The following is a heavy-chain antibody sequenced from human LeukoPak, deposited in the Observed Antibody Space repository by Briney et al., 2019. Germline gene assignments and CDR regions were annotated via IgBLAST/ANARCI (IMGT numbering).Heavy chain of an antibody. CDR3: ARVPNGVWSYNWFDP. CDR2: ITPIFGTA. J-gene: IGHJ5*02. D-gene: IGHD2-8*01. Sequence: GASVKVSCKASGGTFSSYAISWVRQAPGQGLEWMGGITPIFGTANYAQKFQGRVTITADKSTSTAYMELSSLRSEDTAVYYCARVPNGVWSYNWFDPWGQGTLVTVSS. V-gene: IGHV1-69*06. CDR1: GGTFSSYA.